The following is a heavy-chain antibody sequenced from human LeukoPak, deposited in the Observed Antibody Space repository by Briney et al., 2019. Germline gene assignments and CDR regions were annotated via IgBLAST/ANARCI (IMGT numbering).Heavy chain of an antibody. CDR3: ARGQKYSYGYTVTELGSGYFDY. V-gene: IGHV4-39*07. CDR2: IYYSGST. Sequence: SETLSLTCTVSGGSISSSSYYWGWIRQPPGKGLEWIGSIYYSGSTYYNPSLKSRVTISVDTSKNQFSLKLSSVTAADTAVYFCARGQKYSYGYTVTELGSGYFDYWGQGTLVTVSS. CDR1: GGSISSSSYY. D-gene: IGHD5-18*01. J-gene: IGHJ4*02.